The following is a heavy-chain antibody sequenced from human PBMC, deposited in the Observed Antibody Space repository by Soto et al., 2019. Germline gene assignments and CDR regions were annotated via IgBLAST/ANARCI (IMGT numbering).Heavy chain of an antibody. CDR2: IYSSGST. Sequence: QVQLQESGPGLVKPSETLSLTATVAGASVSNTGFYWSWIRQPPGKGLEWIGYIYSSGSTTYNSSLNSRVTISLDTSKNQVSLNLTSVTAADTAMYYCARTTGSRSLDVWGHGTMVFVSS. D-gene: IGHD3-9*01. CDR1: GASVSNTGFY. J-gene: IGHJ3*01. V-gene: IGHV4-61*08. CDR3: ARTTGSRSLDV.